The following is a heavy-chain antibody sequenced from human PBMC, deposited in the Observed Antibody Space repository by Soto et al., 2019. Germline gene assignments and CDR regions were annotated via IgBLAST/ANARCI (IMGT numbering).Heavy chain of an antibody. J-gene: IGHJ4*02. CDR2: VFNDESSI. V-gene: IGHV3-30-3*01. D-gene: IGHD3-22*01. CDR1: GSGFSALA. CDR3: ATGAAYYYDTSRY. Sequence: PGGSLRLSCTASGSGFSALAMHWIRQPPGKGLEWVAVVFNDESSISYADSVKGRFTISRDNSRNTLYLQMTSLRLEDTALYYCATGAAYYYDTSRYWGQGTPVTVSS.